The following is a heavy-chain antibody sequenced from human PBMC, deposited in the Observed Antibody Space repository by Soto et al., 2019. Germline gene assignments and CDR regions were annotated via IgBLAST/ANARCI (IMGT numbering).Heavy chain of an antibody. Sequence: QLQLQESGPGLVRPSETLSLTCTVSGASISSRDYYWGWVRQPPRKGLEWIGRIYYGENTYQSPSLKSRVTISVDTSKNQFSLKLNSVTAADTAVYYCATLVKYGDGDSWGQGILVTVSS. CDR2: IYYGENT. CDR3: ATLVKYGDGDS. V-gene: IGHV4-39*01. D-gene: IGHD4-17*01. J-gene: IGHJ4*02. CDR1: GASISSRDYY.